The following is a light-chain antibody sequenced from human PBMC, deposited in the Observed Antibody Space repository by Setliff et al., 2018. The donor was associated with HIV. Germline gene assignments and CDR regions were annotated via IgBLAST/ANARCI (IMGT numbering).Light chain of an antibody. CDR3: SSWTGSSTLM. CDR2: DAT. CDR1: NNDIGDYNY. Sequence: QSVLAQPASVSGSPGQSITISCTGSNNDIGDYNYVSWYQQHPVNTPKLIIYDATNRPSGVSDRFSASKSGNTASLTISGLQADDEADYYCSSWTGSSTLMFGTGTKVTVL. V-gene: IGLV2-14*03. J-gene: IGLJ1*01.